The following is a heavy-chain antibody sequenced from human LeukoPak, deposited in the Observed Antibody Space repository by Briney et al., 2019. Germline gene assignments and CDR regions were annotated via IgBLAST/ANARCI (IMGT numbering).Heavy chain of an antibody. CDR3: ASTLKGGFHYYGMDV. V-gene: IGHV3-21*01. J-gene: IGHJ6*02. Sequence: GGSLRLSCAASGFTFSSYSMNWVRQAPGKGLEWVSSISSSSSYIYYADLVKGRFTISRDNAKNSLYLQMNSLRAEDTAVYYCASTLKGGFHYYGMDVWGQGTTVTVSS. CDR1: GFTFSSYS. CDR2: ISSSSSYI. D-gene: IGHD2-15*01.